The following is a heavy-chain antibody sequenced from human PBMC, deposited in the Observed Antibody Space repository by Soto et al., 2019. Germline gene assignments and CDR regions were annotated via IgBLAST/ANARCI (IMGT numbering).Heavy chain of an antibody. CDR3: ARPLGYCSGGSCYKWFDP. CDR1: GYTFTSYD. CDR2: MNPNSGNT. J-gene: IGHJ5*02. D-gene: IGHD2-15*01. V-gene: IGHV1-8*01. Sequence: GASVKVSCKASGYTFTSYDINWVRQATGQGLEWMGWMNPNSGNTGYAQKFQGRVTMTRNTSISTAYMELSSLRSEDTAVYYCARPLGYCSGGSCYKWFDPWGQGTLVTVSA.